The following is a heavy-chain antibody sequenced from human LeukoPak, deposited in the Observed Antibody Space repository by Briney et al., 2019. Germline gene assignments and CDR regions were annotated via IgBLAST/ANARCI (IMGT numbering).Heavy chain of an antibody. CDR1: GFTFSSYA. CDR3: AKCGEAVAGTGYWYFDL. V-gene: IGHV3-23*01. CDR2: ISGSGGST. Sequence: PGGSLRLSCAASGFTFSSYAMSWVRRAPGKGLEWVSAISGSGGSTYYADSVKGRFTISRDNSKNTLYLQMNSLRAEDTAVYYCAKCGEAVAGTGYWYFDLWGRGTLVTVSS. J-gene: IGHJ2*01. D-gene: IGHD6-19*01.